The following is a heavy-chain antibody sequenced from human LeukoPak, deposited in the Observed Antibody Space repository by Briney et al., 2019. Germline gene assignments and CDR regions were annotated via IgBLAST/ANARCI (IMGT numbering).Heavy chain of an antibody. D-gene: IGHD3-22*01. CDR1: GFTFMSST. CDR2: IVVGGGNT. J-gene: IGHJ4*02. V-gene: IGHV1-58*02. CDR3: AKDFPYYYDSPVESRAFDY. Sequence: GTSVKVSCKASGFTFMSSTMQWVRQARGQRLEWIGWIVVGGGNTNYAQKFRERVTITSDMSTSTAYMELSSLRAEDTAVYYCAKDFPYYYDSPVESRAFDYWGQGTLVTVSS.